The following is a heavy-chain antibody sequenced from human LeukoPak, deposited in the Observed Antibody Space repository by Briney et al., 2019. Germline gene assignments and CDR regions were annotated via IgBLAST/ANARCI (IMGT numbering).Heavy chain of an antibody. Sequence: SETLSLTCTVSGGSITSYHWNWIRQPPGKGLEWIGYIYYSGSTNYNPSLKSRVTISVDTSKNQFSLKLSSVTAADTAVYYCARGRTMVRGVINWFDPWGQGTLVTVSS. CDR3: ARGRTMVRGVINWFDP. CDR1: GGSITSYH. V-gene: IGHV4-59*01. J-gene: IGHJ5*02. D-gene: IGHD3-10*01. CDR2: IYYSGST.